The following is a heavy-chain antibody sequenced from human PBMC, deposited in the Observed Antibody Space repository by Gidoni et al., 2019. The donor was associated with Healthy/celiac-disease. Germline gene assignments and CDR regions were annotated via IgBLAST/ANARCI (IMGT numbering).Heavy chain of an antibody. D-gene: IGHD3-10*01. Sequence: QVQLQQWGAGLLKPSETLSLTCAVDGGSFSGYYWSWIRQPPGKGLEWIGEINHSGSTNYNPSLKSRVTISVDTSKNQFSLKLSSVTAADTAVYYCARGTITMVRGVIIPGAPKYGMDVWGQGTTVTVSS. CDR2: INHSGST. J-gene: IGHJ6*02. CDR1: GGSFSGYY. CDR3: ARGTITMVRGVIIPGAPKYGMDV. V-gene: IGHV4-34*01.